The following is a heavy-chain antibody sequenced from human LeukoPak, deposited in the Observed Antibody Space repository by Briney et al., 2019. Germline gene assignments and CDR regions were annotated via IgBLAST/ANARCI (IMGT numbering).Heavy chain of an antibody. D-gene: IGHD2-2*02. CDR3: ARSGHCISTSCYSIWRRSLYGMDV. J-gene: IGHJ6*02. CDR2: ISTSGTTM. V-gene: IGHV3-11*01. Sequence: GGSLRLSCAASGFTFSDHYMSWIRLAPGKGLEWVSSISTSGTTMYYADSVKGRFTVSRDNAKNSLYLQMNSLRAEDTAVYYCARSGHCISTSCYSIWRRSLYGMDVWGQGTTVTVSS. CDR1: GFTFSDHY.